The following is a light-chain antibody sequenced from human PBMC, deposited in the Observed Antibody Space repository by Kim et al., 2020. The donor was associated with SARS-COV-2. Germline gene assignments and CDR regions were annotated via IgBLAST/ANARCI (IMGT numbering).Light chain of an antibody. CDR2: YDT. J-gene: IGLJ3*02. CDR3: QAWDSSSDHKV. V-gene: IGLV3-21*04. CDR1: NIGSKS. Sequence: SYELTQPPSVSVAPGKTASITCEGNNIGSKSVHWYQQKPGQSPVLVIYYDTNRPSGIPERISGSNSGNTATLTISRVEAGDEADYFCQAWDSSSDHKVFGGGTQLTVL.